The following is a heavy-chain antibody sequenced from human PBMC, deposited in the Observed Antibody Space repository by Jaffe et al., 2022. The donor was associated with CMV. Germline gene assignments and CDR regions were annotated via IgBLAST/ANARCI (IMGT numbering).Heavy chain of an antibody. V-gene: IGHV4-34*01. CDR1: GGSFSGYY. J-gene: IGHJ6*02. CDR2: INHSGST. Sequence: QVQLQQWGAGLLKPSETLSLTCAVYGGSFSGYYWSWIRQPPGKGLEWIGEINHSGSTNYNPSLKSRVTISVDTSKNQFSLKLSSVTAADTAVYYCARSSSWLSPYYYGMDVWGQGTTVTVSS. D-gene: IGHD6-13*01. CDR3: ARSSSWLSPYYYGMDV.